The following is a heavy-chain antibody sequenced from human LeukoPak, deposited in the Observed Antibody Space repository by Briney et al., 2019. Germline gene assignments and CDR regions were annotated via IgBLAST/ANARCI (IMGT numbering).Heavy chain of an antibody. Sequence: GGSLRLSCAASGFIFTNFAMHWVRQAPGKGLEWVAVISNDGRNKYYAESVKGRFTISRDNSNSMVYLQMTSLRLEDTAVYYCARPSPPGDGYNPSDQWGQGSLVIVSS. CDR1: GFIFTNFA. CDR3: ARPSPPGDGYNPSDQ. J-gene: IGHJ4*02. D-gene: IGHD5-24*01. CDR2: ISNDGRNK. V-gene: IGHV3-30*04.